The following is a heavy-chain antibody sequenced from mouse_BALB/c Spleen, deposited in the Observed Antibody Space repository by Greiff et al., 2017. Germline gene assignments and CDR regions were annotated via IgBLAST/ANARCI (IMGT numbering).Heavy chain of an antibody. J-gene: IGHJ4*01. CDR3: ARPIYYYGGAMDY. D-gene: IGHD1-1*01. CDR2: INPDSSTI. V-gene: IGHV4-1*02. Sequence: EVKVIESGGGLVQPGGSLKLSCAASGFDFSRYWMSWVRQAPGKGLEWIGEINPDSSTINYTPSLKDKFIISRDNAKNTLYLQMSKVRSEDTALYYCARPIYYYGGAMDYWGQGTSVTVSS. CDR1: GFDFSRYW.